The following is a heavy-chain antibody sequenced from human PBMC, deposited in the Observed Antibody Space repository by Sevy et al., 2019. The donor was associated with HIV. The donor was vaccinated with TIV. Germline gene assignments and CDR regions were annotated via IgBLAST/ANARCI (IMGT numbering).Heavy chain of an antibody. CDR1: GGSVGNDDYY. D-gene: IGHD6-13*01. CDR2: IFYSGST. J-gene: IGHJ4*02. V-gene: IGHV4-30-4*01. CDR3: ARGVASSGAYKFDY. Sequence: SETLSLTCTVSGGSVGNDDYYWSWIRQPPGKGLEWIGYIFYSGSTYYNPSLKSRGSISVDTSKNHFSLRLRSVTAADTAVYYCARGVASSGAYKFDYGGPGTLVTVSS.